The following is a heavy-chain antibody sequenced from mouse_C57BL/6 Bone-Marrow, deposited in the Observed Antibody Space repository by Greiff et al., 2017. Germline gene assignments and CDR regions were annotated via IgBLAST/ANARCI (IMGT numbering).Heavy chain of an antibody. J-gene: IGHJ3*01. D-gene: IGHD1-1*01. CDR3: ARFGGSSPWFAY. CDR1: GYAFTNYL. CDR2: INPGSGGT. Sequence: QVQLQQSGAELVRPGTSVKVSCKASGYAFTNYLIEWVKQRPGQGLEWIGVINPGSGGTNYNEKFKGKATLTADKSSSTAYMQLSSLTSEDSAVYYCARFGGSSPWFAYWGQGTLVTVSA. V-gene: IGHV1-54*01.